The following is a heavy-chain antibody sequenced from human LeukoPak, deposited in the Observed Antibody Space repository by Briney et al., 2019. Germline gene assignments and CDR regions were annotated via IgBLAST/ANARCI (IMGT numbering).Heavy chain of an antibody. J-gene: IGHJ1*01. CDR3: ARDRHEDGYNYLYFQH. V-gene: IGHV4-4*07. CDR2: IYTSGST. D-gene: IGHD5-24*01. Sequence: SETLSLTCTVSGGSISSYYWSWIRQPAGKGLEWIGRIYTSGSTNYNPSLKSQVPMSVDTSTNQFSLKLSSVTAAETAVYYCARDRHEDGYNYLYFQHWGQRTLVTVSS. CDR1: GGSISSYY.